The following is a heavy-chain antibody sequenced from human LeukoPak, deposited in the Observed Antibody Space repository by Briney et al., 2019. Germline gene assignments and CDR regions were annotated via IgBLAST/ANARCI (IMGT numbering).Heavy chain of an antibody. D-gene: IGHD2-15*01. CDR3: ARHSSPHAGSSSWYDF. CDR2: IYYSGTT. V-gene: IGHV4-39*01. J-gene: IGHJ5*01. Sequence: SASLSLTRTLSGGSISISTYRWGWIRQPPGKGLEWVGSIYYSGTTYYNPSLKSRVNISVGTSKNQSSVNLSSVTAADTAVYYCARHSSPHAGSSSWYDFWGQGTLVTVSS. CDR1: GGSISISTYR.